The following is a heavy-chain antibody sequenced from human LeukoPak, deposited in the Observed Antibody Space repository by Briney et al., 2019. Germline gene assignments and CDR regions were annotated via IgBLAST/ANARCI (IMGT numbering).Heavy chain of an antibody. Sequence: GASVKVSCKASGYTFTGYYMHWVRQAPGQGLEWMGWINPNSGGTDYAQKFQGRVTMTRDTSISTAYMELSRLRSDDTAVYYCARGYCSSTSCRIRFDPWGQGTLVTVSS. D-gene: IGHD2-2*01. J-gene: IGHJ5*02. CDR2: INPNSGGT. CDR3: ARGYCSSTSCRIRFDP. V-gene: IGHV1-2*02. CDR1: GYTFTGYY.